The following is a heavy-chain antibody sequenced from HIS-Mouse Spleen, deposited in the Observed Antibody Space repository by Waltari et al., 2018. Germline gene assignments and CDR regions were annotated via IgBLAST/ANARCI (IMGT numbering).Heavy chain of an antibody. CDR1: GGSISSSSYY. Sequence: QLQLQESGPGLVKPSETLSLTCTVSGGSISSSSYYWGWIRQPPWKGLEWIGSIYYSGRPYYNPSLKRRVTISVDTSKNQFSLKLSSVTAADTAVYYCAREIPYSSSWYDWYFDLWGRGTLVTVSS. V-gene: IGHV4-39*07. CDR3: AREIPYSSSWYDWYFDL. CDR2: IYYSGRP. J-gene: IGHJ2*01. D-gene: IGHD6-13*01.